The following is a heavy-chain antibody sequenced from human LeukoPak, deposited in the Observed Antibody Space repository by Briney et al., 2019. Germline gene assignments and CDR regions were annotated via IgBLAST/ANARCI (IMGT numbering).Heavy chain of an antibody. V-gene: IGHV3-33*06. J-gene: IGHJ3*02. CDR3: AKDRKWELPIDAFDI. CDR2: IWYDGSNK. Sequence: GGSLRLSCAASGFTFSSYGMHWVRQAPGKGLEWVAVIWYDGSNKYYADSVKGRFTISRDNSKNTLYLQMNSLRAEDTAVYYCAKDRKWELPIDAFDIWGQGTMVTVSS. D-gene: IGHD1-26*01. CDR1: GFTFSSYG.